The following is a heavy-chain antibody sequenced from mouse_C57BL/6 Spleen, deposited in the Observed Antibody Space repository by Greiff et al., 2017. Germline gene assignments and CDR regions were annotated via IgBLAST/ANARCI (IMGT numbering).Heavy chain of an antibody. Sequence: QVQLQQPGAELVRPGSSVKLSYKASGYTFTSYWMHWVKPRPIQGLEWIGNIDPSDSEPHYNQKFKDKATLTVDKSSSTAYMQLSSLTSEDSAVYYCARCGTTVVDYYAMDYCGQGTSVIVSS. CDR3: ARCGTTVVDYYAMDY. V-gene: IGHV1-52*01. CDR1: GYTFTSYW. J-gene: IGHJ4*01. D-gene: IGHD1-1*01. CDR2: IDPSDSEP.